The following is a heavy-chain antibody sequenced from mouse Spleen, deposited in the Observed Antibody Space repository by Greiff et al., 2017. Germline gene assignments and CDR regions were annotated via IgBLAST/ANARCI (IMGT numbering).Heavy chain of an antibody. CDR3: AREDDLVDY. CDR1: GYSITSGYY. J-gene: IGHJ2*01. Sequence: EVHLVESGPGLVKPSQSLSLTCSVTGYSITSGYYWNWIRQFPGNKLEWMGYISYDGSNNYNPSLKNRISITRDTSKNQFFLKLNSVTTEDTATYYCAREDDLVDYWGQGTTLTVSS. V-gene: IGHV3-6*01. D-gene: IGHD2-12*01. CDR2: ISYDGSN.